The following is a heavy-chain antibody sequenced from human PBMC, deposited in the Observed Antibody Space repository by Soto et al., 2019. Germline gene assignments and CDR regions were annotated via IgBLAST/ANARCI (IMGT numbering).Heavy chain of an antibody. V-gene: IGHV4-34*01. CDR3: QGGDF. CDR2: INDSGST. Sequence: SETLSLTCAVSGGSFRGYFWSWIRQSPDKGLEWIGEINDSGSTYYDPSFKSRLTISVDTSKSQISLTLTSVTAADSAVYYCQGGDFWGQGTRVTV. CDR1: GGSFRGYF. D-gene: IGHD3-16*01. J-gene: IGHJ4*02.